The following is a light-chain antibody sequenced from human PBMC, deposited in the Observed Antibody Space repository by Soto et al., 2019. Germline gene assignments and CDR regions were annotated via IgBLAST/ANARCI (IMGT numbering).Light chain of an antibody. CDR3: QHYGGSPPFVT. Sequence: EIVLTQSPGTLSLSPGERATLSCRASQTMRSSHLAWYQQKPGQAPRLLIYGASTRTFDVPDRFSGSGSGTNFTLTISRLQPEDFAVYYCQHYGGSPPFVTFGPGTTVDIK. CDR1: QTMRSSH. J-gene: IGKJ3*01. CDR2: GAS. V-gene: IGKV3-20*01.